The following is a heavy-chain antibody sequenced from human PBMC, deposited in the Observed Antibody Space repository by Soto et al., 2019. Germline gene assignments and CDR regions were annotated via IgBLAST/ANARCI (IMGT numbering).Heavy chain of an antibody. CDR1: GGTFSSYA. D-gene: IGHD2-2*01. CDR2: IIPIFGTA. CDR3: ARGAVVPAATYYYYGMDV. J-gene: IGHJ6*02. Sequence: QVQLVQSGAEVKKPGSSVKVSCKASGGTFSSYAISWVRQAPGQGLEWMGGIIPIFGTANYAQKFQGRVTITADESTSTAYMELSSLRSEDTAVYYCARGAVVPAATYYYYGMDVWSQGTTVTVSS. V-gene: IGHV1-69*01.